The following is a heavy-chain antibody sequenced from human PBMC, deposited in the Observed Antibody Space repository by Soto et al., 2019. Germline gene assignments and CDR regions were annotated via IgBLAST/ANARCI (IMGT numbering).Heavy chain of an antibody. CDR3: ATDSAAYFDWLLFGY. CDR2: FDPEDGET. CDR1: GYTLTELS. Sequence: ASVKVSCKXSGYTLTELSMHWVRQAPGKGLEWMGGFDPEDGETIYAQKFQGRVTMTEDTSTDTAYMELSSLRSEDTAVYYCATDSAAYFDWLLFGYWGQGTLVTVSS. V-gene: IGHV1-24*01. J-gene: IGHJ4*02. D-gene: IGHD3-9*01.